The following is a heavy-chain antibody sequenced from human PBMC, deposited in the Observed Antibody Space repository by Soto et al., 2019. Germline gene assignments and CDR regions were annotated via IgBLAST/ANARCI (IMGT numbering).Heavy chain of an antibody. D-gene: IGHD4-17*01. CDR1: GGSISSYY. J-gene: IGHJ5*02. V-gene: IGHV4-59*12. Sequence: SETLSLTCTVSGGSISSYYWSWIRQPPGKGLEWIGYIYYSGSTNYNPSLKSRVIISVDRSKNQFSLKLSSVIAADTAVYYCARETYGDYVGYFDPWGQGTLVTVSS. CDR2: IYYSGST. CDR3: ARETYGDYVGYFDP.